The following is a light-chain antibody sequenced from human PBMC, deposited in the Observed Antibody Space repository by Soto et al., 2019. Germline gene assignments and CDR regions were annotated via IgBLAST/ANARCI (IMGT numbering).Light chain of an antibody. CDR2: GAS. Sequence: EIVMTQSPATLSVSPGERATLSCRASQSVSSNLAWYQQKPGQAPRLLIYGASTRATGIPARFSGSGSGTDITLTISSLQSEDFAVYDCQQYNNWPPWTFGPGTKVDIK. V-gene: IGKV3-15*01. CDR3: QQYNNWPPWT. J-gene: IGKJ3*01. CDR1: QSVSSN.